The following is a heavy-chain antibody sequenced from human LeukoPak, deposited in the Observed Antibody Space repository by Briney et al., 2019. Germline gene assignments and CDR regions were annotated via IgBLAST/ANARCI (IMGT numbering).Heavy chain of an antibody. D-gene: IGHD6-19*01. Sequence: SETLSLTCAVSGYSISSGYYWGWIRQPPGKGLEWIGSIYHSGSTYYNPSLKSRVTISVDTSKNQFSLKLSSVTAADTAVYYCARDRESWLVPSLFDYWGQGTLVTVSP. V-gene: IGHV4-38-2*02. CDR1: GYSISSGYY. J-gene: IGHJ4*02. CDR3: ARDRESWLVPSLFDY. CDR2: IYHSGST.